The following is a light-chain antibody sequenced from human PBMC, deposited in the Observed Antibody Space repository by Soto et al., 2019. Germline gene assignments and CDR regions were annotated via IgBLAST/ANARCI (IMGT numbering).Light chain of an antibody. CDR1: QSIRSNF. CDR2: DAS. CDR3: HHYGPSPG. J-gene: IGKJ1*01. Sequence: EIVLTQSPATLSLSPGERATLSCGASQSIRSNFLAWYQQKPGLAPRLLIYDASSRAAGIPDRFSASGSGTDFTLTISRLEPEDFAVYYCHHYGPSPGLGQGTRVEVK. V-gene: IGKV3D-20*01.